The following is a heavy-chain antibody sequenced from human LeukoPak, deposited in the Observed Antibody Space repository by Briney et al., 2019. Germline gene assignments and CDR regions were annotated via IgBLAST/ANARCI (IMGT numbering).Heavy chain of an antibody. CDR1: GFTVNSNY. V-gene: IGHV3-53*01. CDR2: IYSGGST. CDR3: ARGPFVDIAYAFDI. D-gene: IGHD5-12*01. Sequence: GGSLRLSCAASGFTVNSNYMSWVRQAPGKGLEWVSVIYSGGSTYYADSVKGRFTISRDNSKNTLYLQMNSLRAEDTAVYYCARGPFVDIAYAFDIWGQGTMVTVSS. J-gene: IGHJ3*02.